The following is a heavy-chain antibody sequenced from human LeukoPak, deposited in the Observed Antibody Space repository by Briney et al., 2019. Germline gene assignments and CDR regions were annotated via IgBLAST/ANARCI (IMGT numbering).Heavy chain of an antibody. V-gene: IGHV4-39*07. D-gene: IGHD3-10*01. CDR3: ARSDYHGSGSHTVFDAFDI. Sequence: SETLSLTCTVSGGSISSSSYYWGWVRQPPGKGLEWIGSIYYSGNTYYNPSLKSRVTTSVDTSKNQFSLKLSSVTAADTAMYYCARSDYHGSGSHTVFDAFDIWGQGTRVTVSS. CDR1: GGSISSSSYY. CDR2: IYYSGNT. J-gene: IGHJ3*02.